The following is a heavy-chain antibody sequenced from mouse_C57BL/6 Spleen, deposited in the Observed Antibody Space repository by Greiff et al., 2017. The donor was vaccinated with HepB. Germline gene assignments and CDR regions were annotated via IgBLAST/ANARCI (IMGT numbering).Heavy chain of an antibody. CDR1: GYAFSSYW. CDR3: ARDDYPYYFDY. CDR2: IYPGDGDT. J-gene: IGHJ2*01. D-gene: IGHD2-4*01. V-gene: IGHV1-80*01. Sequence: VKLVESGAELVKPGASVKISCKASGYAFSSYWMNWVKQRPGKGLEWIGQIYPGDGDTNYNGKFKGKATLTADKSSSTAYMQLSSLTSEDSAVYFCARDDYPYYFDYWGQGTTLTVSS.